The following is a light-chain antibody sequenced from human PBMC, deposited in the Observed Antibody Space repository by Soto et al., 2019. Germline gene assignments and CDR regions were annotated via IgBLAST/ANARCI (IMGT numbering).Light chain of an antibody. J-gene: IGLJ2*01. CDR1: SSDIGNYDF. CDR2: EVS. V-gene: IGLV2-14*01. Sequence: ALTQPASVSGSPGQSITISCTGTSSDIGNYDFVSWYQQVPGTAPKAMIYEVSSRPSGVSNRFSGSKSGNTASLTISGLQAEDEAYYYCSSYTTSTSFILFGGGTKVTVL. CDR3: SSYTTSTSFIL.